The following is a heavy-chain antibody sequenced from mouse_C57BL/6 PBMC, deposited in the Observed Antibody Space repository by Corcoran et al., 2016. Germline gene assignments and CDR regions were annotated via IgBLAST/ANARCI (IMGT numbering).Heavy chain of an antibody. Sequence: EVQLQQAGPELVKPGASVKISCKASGYTFTDYYMNWVKQSHGKSLEGIGDINPNNGGTSYNQKFKGKATLTVDKSSSTAYMELRSLTSEDSAVYYCARGGAQDTLAYWGQGTLVTVSA. J-gene: IGHJ3*01. D-gene: IGHD3-2*02. V-gene: IGHV1-26*01. CDR1: GYTFTDYY. CDR2: INPNNGGT. CDR3: ARGGAQDTLAY.